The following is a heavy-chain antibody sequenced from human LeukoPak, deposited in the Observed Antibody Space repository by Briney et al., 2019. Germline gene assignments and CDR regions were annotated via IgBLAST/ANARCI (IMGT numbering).Heavy chain of an antibody. V-gene: IGHV3-23*01. Sequence: AGGSLRLSCAASGFMFGTYAMSWVRQAPGKGLEWVAAITATATTSYFADSVKGRFTISRDNSRHPLYLQMSSLRADDTAIYYCAKDRRVRGYYFLGRGGYFDYWGQGSLVTVSS. J-gene: IGHJ4*02. CDR2: ITATATTS. CDR1: GFMFGTYA. CDR3: AKDRRVRGYYFLGRGGYFDY. D-gene: IGHD3-3*01.